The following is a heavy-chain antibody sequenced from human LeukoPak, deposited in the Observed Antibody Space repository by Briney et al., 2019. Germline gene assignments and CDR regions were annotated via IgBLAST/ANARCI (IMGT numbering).Heavy chain of an antibody. CDR2: INDNGGTT. V-gene: IGHV3-23*01. CDR1: GFTFSSYA. CDR3: VCDWYVDY. Sequence: GGSLRLSCAASGFTFSSYAMSWVRQAPGKGLEWVSTINDNGGTTYYADSVKGRFTISRGNSKNTLYLQMNSLRAEDTAVYYYVCDWYVDYWGQGTLVTVSS. J-gene: IGHJ4*02. D-gene: IGHD6-19*01.